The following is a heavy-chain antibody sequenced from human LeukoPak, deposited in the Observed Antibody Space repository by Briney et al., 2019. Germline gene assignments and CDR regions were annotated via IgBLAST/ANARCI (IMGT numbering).Heavy chain of an antibody. J-gene: IGHJ6*02. D-gene: IGHD3-3*01. CDR1: GFTFSSYD. V-gene: IGHV3-13*01. Sequence: GGSLRLSCAASGFTFSSYDMHWVRQATGKGLEWVSAIGTAGDTYYPGSGKGRFTISSENAKNSLYLQMNSLRAEDTAVYYCARVARLVSANYDFWSGYYRSYYYYGMDVWGQGTTVTVSS. CDR3: ARVARLVSANYDFWSGYYRSYYYYGMDV. CDR2: IGTAGDT.